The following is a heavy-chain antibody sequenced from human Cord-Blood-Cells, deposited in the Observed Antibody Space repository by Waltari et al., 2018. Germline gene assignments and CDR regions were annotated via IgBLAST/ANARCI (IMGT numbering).Heavy chain of an antibody. Sequence: QVQLVQSGAAVKKPGSSVKVSCTASVGTFSRYAISWVRHAPRQGLEWMGGIIPIFGTANYAQKFQGRVTITADESTSTAYMELSSLRSEDTAVYYCARFSDRTAALYYGMDVWGQGTTVTVSS. CDR2: IIPIFGTA. CDR3: ARFSDRTAALYYGMDV. J-gene: IGHJ6*02. V-gene: IGHV1-69*01. D-gene: IGHD6-13*01. CDR1: VGTFSRYA.